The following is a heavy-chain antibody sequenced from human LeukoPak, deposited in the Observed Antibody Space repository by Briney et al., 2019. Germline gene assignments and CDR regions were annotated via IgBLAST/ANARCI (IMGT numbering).Heavy chain of an antibody. CDR2: IDTDGSIT. V-gene: IGHV3-74*01. Sequence: GGSLRLSCAASGYTFSSYWMHWVRQAPGKGLVWVSRIDTDGSITSYADSVKGRFTISRDNPKNTLYLQMNSLRAEDTAVYYCARGLGVQVGAKGVGAFDIWGQGTMVTVSS. J-gene: IGHJ3*02. CDR1: GYTFSSYW. CDR3: ARGLGVQVGAKGVGAFDI. D-gene: IGHD1-26*01.